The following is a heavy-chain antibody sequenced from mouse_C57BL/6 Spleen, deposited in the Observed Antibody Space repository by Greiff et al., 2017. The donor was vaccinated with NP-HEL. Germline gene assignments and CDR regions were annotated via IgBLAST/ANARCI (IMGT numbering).Heavy chain of an antibody. CDR1: GFTFTDYY. J-gene: IGHJ4*01. CDR2: IRNKANGYTT. CDR3: ARLREVTWAMDY. V-gene: IGHV7-3*01. Sequence: EVKLVESGGGLVQPGGSLSLSCAASGFTFTDYYMSWVRQPPGKALEWLGFIRNKANGYTTEYSASVKGRFTISRDNSQSILYLQMNALRAEDSATYYCARLREVTWAMDYWGQGTSVTVSS.